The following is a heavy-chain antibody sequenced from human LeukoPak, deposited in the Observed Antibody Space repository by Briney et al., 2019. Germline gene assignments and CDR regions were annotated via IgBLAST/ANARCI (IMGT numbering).Heavy chain of an antibody. D-gene: IGHD3-16*01. J-gene: IGHJ4*02. CDR3: ARDRLGAMLFFDS. V-gene: IGHV3-21*04. Sequence: GGSLRLSCAASGFTFSSYSMNWVRQAPGKGLEWVSSITSSGRYIYYADSVKGRFTISRDNSENTLYLQMNSLRAEGTALYYCARDRLGAMLFFDSWGQGTLVTVSS. CDR1: GFTFSSYS. CDR2: ITSSGRYI.